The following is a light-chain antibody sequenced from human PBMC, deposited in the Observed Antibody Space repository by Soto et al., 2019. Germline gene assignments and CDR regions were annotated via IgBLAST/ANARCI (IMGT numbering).Light chain of an antibody. CDR3: SSYTTATTLV. CDR1: SSDIGSYNY. CDR2: DVS. V-gene: IGLV2-14*03. J-gene: IGLJ3*02. Sequence: QSVLTQPASVSGTPGQSIIISCAGTSSDIGSYNYVSWYQHHPGKAPKLILFDVSKRPSGVSNRFSGSKSGNSASLSISGLQAEDEAAYYYSSYTTATTLVFGGGTKVTVL.